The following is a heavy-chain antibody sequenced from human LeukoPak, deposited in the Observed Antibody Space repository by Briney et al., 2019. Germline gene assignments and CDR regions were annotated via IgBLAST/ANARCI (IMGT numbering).Heavy chain of an antibody. V-gene: IGHV3-23*01. D-gene: IGHD6-19*01. Sequence: PGGSLRLSCAASGFTFSRYAMNWVRQAPGEGLEWVSTISGSGGSTYYADSVKGRFTVSRDNSQNTLYLQMNSLRAEDTAVYYCAKESSAWYSWFDSWGQGTLVTVSS. CDR1: GFTFSRYA. CDR3: AKESSAWYSWFDS. J-gene: IGHJ5*01. CDR2: ISGSGGST.